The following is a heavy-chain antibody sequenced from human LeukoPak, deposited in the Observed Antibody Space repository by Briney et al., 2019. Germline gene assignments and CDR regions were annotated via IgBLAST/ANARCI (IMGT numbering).Heavy chain of an antibody. V-gene: IGHV4-38-2*02. CDR3: ARGGGSHSPAYYFDY. D-gene: IGHD1-26*01. Sequence: PSETLSPTCTVSGYSISSGYYWGWIRQPPGKGLEWIGSIYHSGSTYYNPSLKSRVTISVDTSENQFSLKLSSVTAADTAVYYCARGGGSHSPAYYFDYWGQGTLVTVSS. CDR1: GYSISSGYY. J-gene: IGHJ4*02. CDR2: IYHSGST.